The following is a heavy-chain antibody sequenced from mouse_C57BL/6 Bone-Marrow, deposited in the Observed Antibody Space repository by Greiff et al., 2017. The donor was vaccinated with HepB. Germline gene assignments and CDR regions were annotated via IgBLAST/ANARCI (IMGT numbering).Heavy chain of an antibody. D-gene: IGHD2-4*01. CDR2: IYPGSGST. V-gene: IGHV1-55*01. CDR1: GYTFTSYW. J-gene: IGHJ4*01. CDR3: ARPLHDYEGGYYAMDY. Sequence: QVQLQQPGAELVKPGASVKMSCKASGYTFTSYWITWVKQRPGQGLEWIGDIYPGSGSTNYNEKFKSKATLTVDTSSSTAYMQLSSLTSEDSAVYYCARPLHDYEGGYYAMDYWGQGTSVTVSS.